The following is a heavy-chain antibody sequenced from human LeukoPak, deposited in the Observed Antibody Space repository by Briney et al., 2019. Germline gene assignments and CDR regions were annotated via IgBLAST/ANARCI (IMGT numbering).Heavy chain of an antibody. CDR3: AKSSVGQLENYYYGMDV. J-gene: IGHJ6*02. V-gene: IGHV3-9*01. D-gene: IGHD6-13*01. CDR1: GFTVSSNY. CDR2: ISWNSGSI. Sequence: GGSLRLSCAASGFTVSSNYMSWVRQAPGKGLEWVSGISWNSGSIGYADSVKGRFTISRDNAKNSLYLQMNSLRAEDTALYYCAKSSVGQLENYYYGMDVWGQGTTVTVSS.